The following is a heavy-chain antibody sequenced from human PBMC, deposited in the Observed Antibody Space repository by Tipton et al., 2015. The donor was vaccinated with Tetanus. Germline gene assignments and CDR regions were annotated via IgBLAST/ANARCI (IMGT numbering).Heavy chain of an antibody. V-gene: IGHV1-2*02. CDR1: GYTFTGYY. Sequence: QVQLVQSGAEMKKPGASVKVSCKASGYTFTGYYIYWVRQAPGQGLEWMGWIDPNSGGTVYAQKFQGRVTMTRDTSISTGYMELGSLRSDDTAVYYCARDRGDYIYYGMDVWGPGTTVTVS. CDR2: IDPNSGGT. CDR3: ARDRGDYIYYGMDV. D-gene: IGHD3-22*01. J-gene: IGHJ6*02.